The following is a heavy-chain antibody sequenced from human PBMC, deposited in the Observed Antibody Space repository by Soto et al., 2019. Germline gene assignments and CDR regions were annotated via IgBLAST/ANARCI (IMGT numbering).Heavy chain of an antibody. V-gene: IGHV4-34*01. CDR3: ARGGSSGWGPGYYYMDV. CDR2: INHSGST. CDR1: GGSFSGYY. J-gene: IGHJ6*03. Sequence: SETLSLTCAVYGGSFSGYYWSWIRQPPGKGLEWIGEINHSGSTNYNPSLKSRVTISVDTSKNQFSLKLSSVTAADTAVYYCARGGSSGWGPGYYYMDVWGKGTTVTVSS. D-gene: IGHD6-19*01.